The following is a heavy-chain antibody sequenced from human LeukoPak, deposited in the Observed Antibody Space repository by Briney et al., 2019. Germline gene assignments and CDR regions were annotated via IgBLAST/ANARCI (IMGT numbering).Heavy chain of an antibody. J-gene: IGHJ4*02. CDR1: GYTFTGYY. V-gene: IGHV1-2*02. CDR3: ARVPLYSSSWYQENFDY. CDR2: INPNSGGT. Sequence: ASVKVSCKASGYTFTGYYMHWVRQATGQGLEWMGWINPNSGGTNYAQKFQGRVTMTRDTSISTAYMEMSRLRSDDTAVYYCARVPLYSSSWYQENFDYWSQAPLVTVPS. D-gene: IGHD6-13*01.